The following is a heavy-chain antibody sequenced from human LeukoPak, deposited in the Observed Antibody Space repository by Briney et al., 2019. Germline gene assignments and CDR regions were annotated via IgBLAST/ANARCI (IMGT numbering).Heavy chain of an antibody. CDR2: ISGSGGST. V-gene: IGHV3-23*01. CDR3: AKVTPYRDYGGETFDS. Sequence: GGSLRLSCAASGFTFSSYAMSWVRQAPGKGLEWVSAISGSGGSTYYADSVKGRFTISRDNSKNTLYLQMNSLRAEDTAVYYCAKVTPYRDYGGETFDSWGQGTLVTVSS. J-gene: IGHJ4*02. CDR1: GFTFSSYA. D-gene: IGHD4-23*01.